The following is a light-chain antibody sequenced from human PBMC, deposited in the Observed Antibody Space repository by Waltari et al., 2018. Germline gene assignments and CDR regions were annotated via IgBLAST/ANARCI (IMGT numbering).Light chain of an antibody. CDR2: DAS. V-gene: IGKV1-5*01. CDR3: QQYSSFST. CDR1: QTIRGW. J-gene: IGKJ1*01. Sequence: DIQMTQSPSMLSASVGARVTITCRASQTIRGWLAWYQLTPGLAPKLLIYDASNLGGGVPSRFSGSGFGTNFTLTISSLQPDDFATYYCQQYSSFSTFGLGTKV.